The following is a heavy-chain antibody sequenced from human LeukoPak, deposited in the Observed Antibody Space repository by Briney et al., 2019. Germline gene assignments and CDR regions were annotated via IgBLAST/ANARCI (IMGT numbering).Heavy chain of an antibody. CDR3: ARDGSDYADAFDI. CDR2: ISGSGGST. D-gene: IGHD1-26*01. Sequence: GGSLRLSCAASGFSFARHAMSWVRQAPGRGLEWVSGISGSGGSTYYADSVKGRFTSSRDNSKNTLYLQMNSLRAEDTAVYYCARDGSDYADAFDIWGQGTMVTVSS. V-gene: IGHV3-23*01. J-gene: IGHJ3*02. CDR1: GFSFARHA.